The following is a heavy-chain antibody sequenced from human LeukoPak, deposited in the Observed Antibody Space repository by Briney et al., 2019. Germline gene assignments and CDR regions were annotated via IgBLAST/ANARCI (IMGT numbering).Heavy chain of an antibody. J-gene: IGHJ4*02. D-gene: IGHD6-19*01. CDR3: ARVAEGIAVAGAYYFDS. Sequence: ASVKVSCKASGYTFTSYGISWVRQAPGRGLEWMGWISAYNGNTNYAQKLQGRVTMTTDTSTSTGYMELRSLRSDDTAVYYCARVAEGIAVAGAYYFDSWGEGTLVTVSS. CDR1: GYTFTSYG. V-gene: IGHV1-18*01. CDR2: ISAYNGNT.